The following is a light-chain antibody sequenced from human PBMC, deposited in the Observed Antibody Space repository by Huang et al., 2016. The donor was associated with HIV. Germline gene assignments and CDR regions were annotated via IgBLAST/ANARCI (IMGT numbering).Light chain of an antibody. V-gene: IGKV3-11*01. CDR3: QQRSKWPLT. CDR2: DVS. J-gene: IGKJ4*01. CDR1: PSIGTY. Sequence: EIVLTQSPVTLSLSPGDSATLSCRASPSIGTYLARYQQKSGQAPRLLLYDVSNRAAGVPARFSASGSETDFTLTIASLDPDDFAIYHCQQRSKWPLTCGGGTKVEMK.